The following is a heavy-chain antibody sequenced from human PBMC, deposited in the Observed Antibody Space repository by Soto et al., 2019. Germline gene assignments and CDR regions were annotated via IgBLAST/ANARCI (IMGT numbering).Heavy chain of an antibody. CDR3: ARDYDYVWGSYRPYYFDY. CDR1: GFTFSSYG. J-gene: IGHJ4*02. CDR2: IWYDGSNK. D-gene: IGHD3-16*02. V-gene: IGHV3-33*01. Sequence: QVQLVESGGGVVQPGRSLRLSCAASGFTFSSYGMHWVRQAPGKGLEWVAVIWYDGSNKHYADSVKGRFTISRDNSKNTLYLQMNSLRAEDTAVYYCARDYDYVWGSYRPYYFDYWGQGTLVTVSS.